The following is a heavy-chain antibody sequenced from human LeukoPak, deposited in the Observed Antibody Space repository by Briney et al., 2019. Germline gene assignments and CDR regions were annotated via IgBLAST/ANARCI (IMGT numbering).Heavy chain of an antibody. CDR3: ARQNYDILTVYYAAGSGFDP. CDR1: GGSISSDNSY. Sequence: PSETLSLTCTVSGGSISSDNSYWSWIRHHPGKGLEWIGHIHYSGTTYYSPSLKRRATISINTYKNQFSLMFRSVTAADAAVYFCARQNYDILTVYYAAGSGFDPWGEGALVTVS. J-gene: IGHJ5*02. V-gene: IGHV4-31*03. D-gene: IGHD3-9*01. CDR2: IHYSGTT.